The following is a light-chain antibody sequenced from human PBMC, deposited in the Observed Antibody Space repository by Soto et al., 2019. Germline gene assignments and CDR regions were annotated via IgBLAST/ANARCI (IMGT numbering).Light chain of an antibody. V-gene: IGLV4-60*02. Sequence: QPVLTQSSSASASLGSSVKLTCTLISGHSSYIIAWHQQQPGKAPRYLMKLEGSGSYNKGSGVPDRFSGSSSGADRYLTISNLQFEDEADYYCETWDSNTHVFGTGTKVTVL. J-gene: IGLJ1*01. CDR3: ETWDSNTHV. CDR2: LEGSGSY. CDR1: SGHSSYI.